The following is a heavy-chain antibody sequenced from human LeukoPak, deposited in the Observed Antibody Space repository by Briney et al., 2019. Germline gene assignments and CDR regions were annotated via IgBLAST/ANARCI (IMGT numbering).Heavy chain of an antibody. CDR3: ASQTYYDYVWGSYRPKSRDTFDI. Sequence: GESLKISCKGSGYSFPHYWIGWVRQMPGKGLEWMGIIYLGDSETIYSPPFQGQVTISADKSISTAYLQWSSLKASDTAMYYCASQTYYDYVWGSYRPKSRDTFDIWGQGTMVTVSS. D-gene: IGHD3-16*02. J-gene: IGHJ3*02. CDR1: GYSFPHYW. V-gene: IGHV5-51*01. CDR2: IYLGDSET.